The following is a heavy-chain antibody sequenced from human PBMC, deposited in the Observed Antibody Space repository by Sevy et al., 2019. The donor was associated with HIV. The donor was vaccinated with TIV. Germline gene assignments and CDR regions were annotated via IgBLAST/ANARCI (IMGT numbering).Heavy chain of an antibody. CDR1: GFTFDDYA. D-gene: IGHD6-13*01. Sequence: GGSLRLSCAASGFTFDDYAMHWVRQAPGKGLEWVSGISWNSGSIGYADSVKGRFTISRDNAKNSLYLQMNSLRAEDTALYYCAKDYVVAAAGTMDYFDYWGQGTLVTVSS. J-gene: IGHJ4*02. CDR2: ISWNSGSI. CDR3: AKDYVVAAAGTMDYFDY. V-gene: IGHV3-9*01.